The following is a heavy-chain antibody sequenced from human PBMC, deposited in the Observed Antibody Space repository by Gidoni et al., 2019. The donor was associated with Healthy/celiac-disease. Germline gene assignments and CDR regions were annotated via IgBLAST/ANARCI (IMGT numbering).Heavy chain of an antibody. J-gene: IGHJ4*02. CDR2: INHSGST. D-gene: IGHD6-13*01. V-gene: IGHV4-34*01. CDR1: GGYFSGSY. Sequence: QVQLQQRGAGLWKTSEPLSLTCAVYGGYFSGSYWSRIRQPPGKGLEWIGEINHSGSTNYNPSLKSRVTISVDTSKNQFSLKLSSVTAADTAVYYCARATVATILTAAAGTGTNPYYFDYWGQGTLVTVSS. CDR3: ARATVATILTAAAGTGTNPYYFDY.